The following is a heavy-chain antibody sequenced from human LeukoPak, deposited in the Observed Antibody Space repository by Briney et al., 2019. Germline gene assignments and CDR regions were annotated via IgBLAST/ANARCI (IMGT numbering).Heavy chain of an antibody. CDR2: IYSGGST. CDR3: AGSGSYFIFDY. D-gene: IGHD1-26*01. J-gene: IGHJ4*02. Sequence: GGSLRLSCAASGFTVSSNYMSWVRQAPGKGLEWVSVIYSGGSTYHADSVKGRFTISRDNSKNTLYLQMNSLRVEDTAVYYCAGSGSYFIFDYWGQGTLVTVSS. V-gene: IGHV3-66*01. CDR1: GFTVSSNY.